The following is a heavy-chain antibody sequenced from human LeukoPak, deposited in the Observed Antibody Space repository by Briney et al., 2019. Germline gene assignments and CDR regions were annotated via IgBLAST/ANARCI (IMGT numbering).Heavy chain of an antibody. CDR3: ARGPLGGKAEYYYGMDV. J-gene: IGHJ6*02. CDR1: GGSISSGGSY. D-gene: IGHD6-25*01. V-gene: IGHV4-30-2*01. Sequence: PSQTLSLTCTVSGGSISSGGSYWSWIRQPPGKGLEWIGEINHSGSTNYNPSLKSRVTISVDTSKNQFSLKLSSVTAADTAVYYCARGPLGGKAEYYYGMDVWGQGTTVTVSS. CDR2: INHSGST.